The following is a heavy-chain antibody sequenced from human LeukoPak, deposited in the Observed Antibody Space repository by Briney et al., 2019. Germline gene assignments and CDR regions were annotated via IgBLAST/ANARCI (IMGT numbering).Heavy chain of an antibody. V-gene: IGHV3-33*01. CDR3: ARSSSGTMLRGKDY. J-gene: IGHJ4*02. CDR2: IWYDGSNE. Sequence: PGGSLRLSCAASGFTFNSYGMHWVRQAPGKGLEWVAVIWYDGSNEYYADSVKGRFTISRDNSRNTLYLQMNSLRAEDTAVYYCARSSSGTMLRGKDYWGQGTLVTVSS. CDR1: GFTFNSYG. D-gene: IGHD3-10*01.